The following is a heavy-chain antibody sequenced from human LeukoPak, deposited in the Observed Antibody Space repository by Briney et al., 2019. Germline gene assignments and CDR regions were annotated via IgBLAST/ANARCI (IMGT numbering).Heavy chain of an antibody. CDR2: IYYSGST. CDR1: GGSISSYY. Sequence: SETLSLTCTVSGGSISSYYWSWIRQPPGKGLEWIGYIYYSGSTNYNPSLKSRVTISVDTSKNQFSLKLSSVTAADTAVYYCARQHYYGSGKDYWGQGTLVTVSS. D-gene: IGHD3-10*01. V-gene: IGHV4-59*08. J-gene: IGHJ4*02. CDR3: ARQHYYGSGKDY.